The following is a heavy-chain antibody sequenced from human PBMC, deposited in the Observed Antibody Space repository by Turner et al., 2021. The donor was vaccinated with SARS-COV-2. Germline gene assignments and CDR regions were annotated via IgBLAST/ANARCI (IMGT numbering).Heavy chain of an antibody. CDR2: INPNRGST. V-gene: IGHV1-2*07. CDR1: GYPFTGYY. CDR3: ATGVAVTGTPSAYYYYYGMDV. D-gene: IGHD6-19*01. Sequence: VLLVQSGAEVKTPGVSVKVSCQASGYPFTGYYMHWGRPAPGKGLEWMGWINPNRGSTNYAHKCQGRVIMTEDTTTDTALMELNSLRSEYTAVYYCATGVAVTGTPSAYYYYYGMDVWGQVTTITVSS. J-gene: IGHJ6*02.